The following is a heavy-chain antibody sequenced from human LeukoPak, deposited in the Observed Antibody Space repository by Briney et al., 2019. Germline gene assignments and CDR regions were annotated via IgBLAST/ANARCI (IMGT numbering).Heavy chain of an antibody. CDR3: ARSDEEAYYFDY. CDR2: ISYDGSNK. CDR1: GFTFSSYA. V-gene: IGHV3-30-3*01. J-gene: IGHJ4*02. Sequence: PGRSLRLSCAASGFTFSSYAMHLVRQAPGKGLEWVAVISYDGSNKYYADSVKGRFTISRDNSKNTLYLQMNSLRAEDTAVYYCARSDEEAYYFDYWGQGTLVTVSS.